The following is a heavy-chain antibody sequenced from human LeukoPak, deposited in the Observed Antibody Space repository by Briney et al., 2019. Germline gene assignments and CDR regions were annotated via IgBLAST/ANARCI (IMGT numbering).Heavy chain of an antibody. Sequence: SETLSLTCAAYGGSISGYNWSWIRQPAGKGLEWIGEINYSGSTNYNPSLKSRVTITSDTSKNQFSLKLSSVPAADTAVYYCARGLSRLRLYYYYGMDFWGQGTTVTVSS. CDR3: ARGLSRLRLYYYYGMDF. V-gene: IGHV4-34*01. CDR2: INYSGST. CDR1: GGSISGYN. D-gene: IGHD5-12*01. J-gene: IGHJ6*02.